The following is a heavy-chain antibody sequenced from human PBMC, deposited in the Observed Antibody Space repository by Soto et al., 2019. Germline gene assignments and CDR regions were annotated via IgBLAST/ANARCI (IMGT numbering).Heavy chain of an antibody. Sequence: SETLSLTCTVSGGSISSSGYYWGWIRQPPGEGLEWIGIVYYSGTTTYSPSLKSRVTISVDTSRNQSSLKLSSVTAADTAVYYCARAYYDFWSGSNYGMDVWGQGTTVTVSS. CDR3: ARAYYDFWSGSNYGMDV. D-gene: IGHD3-3*01. CDR2: VYYSGTT. J-gene: IGHJ6*02. CDR1: GGSISSSGYY. V-gene: IGHV4-39*01.